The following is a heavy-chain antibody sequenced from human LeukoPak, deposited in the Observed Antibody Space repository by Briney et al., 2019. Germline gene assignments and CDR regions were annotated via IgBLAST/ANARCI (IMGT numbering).Heavy chain of an antibody. D-gene: IGHD4-17*01. CDR3: ARAGDYGDYVYAY. J-gene: IGHJ4*02. V-gene: IGHV4-59*01. Sequence: SETLSLTCIVSGGSISTYYWTWIRQPPGKGLEWIGFIYYTGSTKYNPALKSRLTMSVDTSKNQFSLKLSSVTAADTAVYYCARAGDYGDYVYAYWGQGTLVTVSS. CDR1: GGSISTYY. CDR2: IYYTGST.